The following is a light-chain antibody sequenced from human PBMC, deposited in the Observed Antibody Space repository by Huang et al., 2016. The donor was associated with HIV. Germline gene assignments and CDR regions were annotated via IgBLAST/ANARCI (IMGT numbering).Light chain of an antibody. CDR3: QQYNTWPYT. J-gene: IGKJ2*01. CDR1: QSITNN. V-gene: IGKV3D-15*01. Sequence: ELVMTQSPATLSVSPGDRVTLSCGASQSITNNLAGFQQKYGQAPRLLIYDASTRANGISARFSGGGSGTEFALTISSLQSEDSAVYYCQQYNTWPYTFGQGTKLEIK. CDR2: DAS.